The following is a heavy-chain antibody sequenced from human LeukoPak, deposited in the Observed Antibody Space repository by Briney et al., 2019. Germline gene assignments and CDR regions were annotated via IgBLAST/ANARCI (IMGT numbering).Heavy chain of an antibody. D-gene: IGHD6-25*01. Sequence: KPSETLSLTCTVSGGSIYMSSHYWVWIRQTPGKGLEWIGNIYYSGSTYYNPSLKSRVTISVDTSKKQFSLKLSSVTAADTAVYYCARRLGGSGWFDYWGQGALVTVSS. CDR2: IYYSGST. V-gene: IGHV4-39*01. CDR1: GGSIYMSSHY. J-gene: IGHJ4*02. CDR3: ARRLGGSGWFDY.